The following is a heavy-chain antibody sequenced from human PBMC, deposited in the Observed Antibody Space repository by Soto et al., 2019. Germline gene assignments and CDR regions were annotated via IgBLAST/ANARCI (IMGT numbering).Heavy chain of an antibody. D-gene: IGHD5-18*01. V-gene: IGHV3-23*01. CDR1: RFTFSSYA. CDR3: AKGGYSYAYGTTIPTEAFDI. J-gene: IGHJ3*02. CDR2: ISFSGGRT. Sequence: PGGSLRLSCAASRFTFSSYAMPWVRQAPGRGLEWVSAISFSGGRTNYADSVKGRFTISRDNSKNTLYLQMNSLRAEDTAVYYCAKGGYSYAYGTTIPTEAFDIWGRGTMVTVSS.